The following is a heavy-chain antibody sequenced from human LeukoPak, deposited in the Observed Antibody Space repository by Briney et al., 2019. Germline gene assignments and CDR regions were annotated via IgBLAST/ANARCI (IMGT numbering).Heavy chain of an antibody. V-gene: IGHV3-48*02. Sequence: PGGSLRLSCAASGFTFSSYSMNWVRQAPGKGLEWVSYISGSSSTIYYADSVKGRFTISRDNAKNSLYLQMNSLRDEDTAVYYCARRNYYGSGSLGRPFDYWGQGTLVTVSS. J-gene: IGHJ4*02. CDR2: ISGSSSTI. CDR1: GFTFSSYS. CDR3: ARRNYYGSGSLGRPFDY. D-gene: IGHD3-10*01.